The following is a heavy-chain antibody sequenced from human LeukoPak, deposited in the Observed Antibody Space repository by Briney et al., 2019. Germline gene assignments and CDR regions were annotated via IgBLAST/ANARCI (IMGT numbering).Heavy chain of an antibody. CDR2: ISYDGSNK. J-gene: IGHJ4*02. CDR1: GFTFSSYA. Sequence: PGRSLRLSCAASGFTFSSYAMHWVRQAPGKGLEWVAVISYDGSNKYYADSVKGRFTISRDNSKNTLYLQMNSLRAEDTAVYYCARDRASKGAAAVYWGQGTLVTVSS. CDR3: ARDRASKGAAAVY. V-gene: IGHV3-30-3*01. D-gene: IGHD6-13*01.